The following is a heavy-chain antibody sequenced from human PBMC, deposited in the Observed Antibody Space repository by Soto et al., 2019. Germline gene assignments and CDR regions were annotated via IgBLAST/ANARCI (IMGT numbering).Heavy chain of an antibody. Sequence: SETLSLTCAVYGGSFSGYYWSWIRQPPGKGLEWIGEINHSGSTNYNPSLKSRVTISVDTSKNQFSLKLSSVTAADTAVYYCARGTGSSSFDCWGQGTLVTVSS. CDR2: INHSGST. J-gene: IGHJ4*02. CDR1: GGSFSGYY. D-gene: IGHD6-6*01. CDR3: ARGTGSSSFDC. V-gene: IGHV4-34*01.